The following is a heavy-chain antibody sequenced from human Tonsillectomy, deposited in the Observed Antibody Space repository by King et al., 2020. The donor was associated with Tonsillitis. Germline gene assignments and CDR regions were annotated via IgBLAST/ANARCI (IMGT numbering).Heavy chain of an antibody. V-gene: IGHV1-69*01. CDR1: GGTFSSYA. CDR2: IIPIFGTA. J-gene: IGHJ6*02. Sequence: QLVQSGAEVKKPGSSVKVSCKASGGTFSSYAISWVRQAPGQGLEWMGGIIPIFGTANSAQKFQGRVTITADESTSTAYMELSSLRSEDTAVYYWARVLLVGYCSGGSCYYYGMDVWGQGTTVTVSS. D-gene: IGHD2-15*01. CDR3: ARVLLVGYCSGGSCYYYGMDV.